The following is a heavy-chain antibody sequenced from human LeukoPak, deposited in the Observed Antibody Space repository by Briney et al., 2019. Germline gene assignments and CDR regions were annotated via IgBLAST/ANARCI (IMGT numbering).Heavy chain of an antibody. CDR2: INPNSGDT. V-gene: IGHV1-2*04. Sequence: ASVKVSCKASGYTFTCYYMNWVRQAPGQGLEWMGWINPNSGDTNCAQKFQGWITMTSDTSISTVYMELSRLRSDDTAVYYCARDRVYNSGWYDFDYWGQGTLVTVSS. CDR1: GYTFTCYY. J-gene: IGHJ4*02. D-gene: IGHD6-19*01. CDR3: ARDRVYNSGWYDFDY.